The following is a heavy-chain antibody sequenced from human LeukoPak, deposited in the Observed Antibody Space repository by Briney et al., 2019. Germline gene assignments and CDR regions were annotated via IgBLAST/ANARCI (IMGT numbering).Heavy chain of an antibody. CDR2: ISAYNGNT. CDR3: ARDPLWSGLLTTPDSLLPLDY. Sequence: GASVKVSCKASGYTFTSYGISWVRQAPGQGLEWMGWISAYNGNTNYAQKLQGRVTMTTDTSTSTAYMELRSLRSDDTAVYYCARDPLWSGLLTTPDSLLPLDYWGQGTLVTVSS. CDR1: GYTFTSYG. J-gene: IGHJ4*02. D-gene: IGHD3-3*01. V-gene: IGHV1-18*01.